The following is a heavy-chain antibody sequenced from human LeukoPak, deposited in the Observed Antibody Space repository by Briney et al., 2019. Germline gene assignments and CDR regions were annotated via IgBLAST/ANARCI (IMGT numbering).Heavy chain of an antibody. V-gene: IGHV4-4*07. CDR1: GGSISSYY. CDR2: IYTSGST. CDR3: SRGGAAPFDY. D-gene: IGHD6-6*01. Sequence: SETLSLTCTVSGGSISSYYWSWIRQPAGKGLEWIGRIYTSGSTNYNPSLKSRVTMSVDRSKNQFSLKVRSVTAADTAVYYCSRGGAAPFDYWGQGTLVTVSS. J-gene: IGHJ4*02.